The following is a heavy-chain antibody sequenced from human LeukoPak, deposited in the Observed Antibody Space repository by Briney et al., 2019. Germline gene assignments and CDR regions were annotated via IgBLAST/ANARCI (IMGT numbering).Heavy chain of an antibody. J-gene: IGHJ4*02. CDR3: ARARIAVEPENRGYYFDY. V-gene: IGHV3-30-3*01. D-gene: IGHD6-19*01. CDR1: GFTFSSYA. Sequence: GGSLRLSCAASGFTFSSYAMHWVRQAPGKGLEWVAVISYDGSNKYYADSVKGRFTISRDNSKNTLYLQMNSLRAEDTAVYYCARARIAVEPENRGYYFDYWGQGTLVTVSS. CDR2: ISYDGSNK.